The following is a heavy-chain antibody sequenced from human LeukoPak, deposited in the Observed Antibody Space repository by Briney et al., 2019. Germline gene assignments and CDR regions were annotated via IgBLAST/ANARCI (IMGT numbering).Heavy chain of an antibody. CDR2: IYWDDDK. V-gene: IGHV2-5*02. CDR3: ALVDTAMVSLDY. Sequence: KESGPTLVKPTQTLTLTCTFSGFSLSTSGVGVAWIRQPPGKALEWLALIYWDDDKRYSPSLKSRLTITKDTSKNQVVLTMTNMDPVDTATYYCALVDTAMVSLDYWGQGTLVTVSS. D-gene: IGHD5-18*01. J-gene: IGHJ4*02. CDR1: GFSLSTSGVG.